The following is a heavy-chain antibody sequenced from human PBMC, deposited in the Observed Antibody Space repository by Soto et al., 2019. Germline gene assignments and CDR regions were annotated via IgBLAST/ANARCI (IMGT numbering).Heavy chain of an antibody. D-gene: IGHD2-8*02. V-gene: IGHV3-23*01. Sequence: EVQLLESGGGLVQPGGSLRLSCAASGFTFSRFAMNWVRQAPGKGLEWVSGIGGSGGTTYYADSVKGRFTISRDNSKNTLFLQMNSLRAEDTAVYYCAKDSPGDYYYYGLDVWGQGTTVTVSS. CDR1: GFTFSRFA. J-gene: IGHJ6*02. CDR2: IGGSGGTT. CDR3: AKDSPGDYYYYGLDV.